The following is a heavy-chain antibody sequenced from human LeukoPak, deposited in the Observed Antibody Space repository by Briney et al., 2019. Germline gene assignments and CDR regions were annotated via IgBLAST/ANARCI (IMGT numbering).Heavy chain of an antibody. Sequence: SETLSLTCTVSGDSISSYYWSWLRQPPGKGLEWVGYIYYSGSTNYNPSLKSRVTISVDTSKNQFSLKLSSVTAADTAVYYRARGATYYYGSGSYYILFDYWGQGTLVTVSS. CDR3: ARGATYYYGSGSYYILFDY. CDR1: GDSISSYY. CDR2: IYYSGST. J-gene: IGHJ4*02. V-gene: IGHV4-59*01. D-gene: IGHD3-10*01.